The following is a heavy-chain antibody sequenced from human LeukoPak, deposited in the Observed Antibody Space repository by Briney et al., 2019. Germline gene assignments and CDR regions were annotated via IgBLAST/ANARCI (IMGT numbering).Heavy chain of an antibody. D-gene: IGHD2-2*03. V-gene: IGHV4-39*07. CDR2: IYYSGST. CDR1: GGSISSSSYY. CDR3: ARGAIGYCSTSSCYNMDV. J-gene: IGHJ6*03. Sequence: SETLSLTCTVSGGSISSSSYYWGWLRQPPGKGLEWIGSIYYSGSTYYNPSLKSRVTISVDTSKNQFSLKLSYVTAADTAVYYCARGAIGYCSTSSCYNMDVWGKGTTVTVSS.